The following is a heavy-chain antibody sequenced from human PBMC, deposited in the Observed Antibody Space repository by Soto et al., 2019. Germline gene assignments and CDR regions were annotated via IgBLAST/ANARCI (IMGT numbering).Heavy chain of an antibody. V-gene: IGHV3-49*04. CDR2: IRAGAYGGTT. CDR3: VRDQGSSWYDYYSGMDV. CDR1: GFIFGDFG. D-gene: IGHD6-13*01. Sequence: SGGSLRLSCAASGFIFGDFGMSWVRQSPGKGLEWVGFIRAGAYGGTTAYAASVKGRFTISRDDSKSIAYLQMNSLRTEDTAVYYCVRDQGSSWYDYYSGMDVWGRGTTVTVSS. J-gene: IGHJ6*02.